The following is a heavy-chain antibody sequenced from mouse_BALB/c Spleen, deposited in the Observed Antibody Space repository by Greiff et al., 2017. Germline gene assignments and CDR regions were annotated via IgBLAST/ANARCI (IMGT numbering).Heavy chain of an antibody. CDR2: ISYSGST. J-gene: IGHJ4*01. CDR3: ARGHYGYAMDY. D-gene: IGHD1-1*01. Sequence: VQLQQSGPGLVKPSQSLSLTCTVTGYSITSDYAWNWIRQFPGNKLEWMGYISYSGSTSYNPSLKSRISITRDTSKNQFFLQLNSVTTEDTATYYCARGHYGYAMDYWGQGTSVTVSS. V-gene: IGHV3-2*02. CDR1: GYSITSDYA.